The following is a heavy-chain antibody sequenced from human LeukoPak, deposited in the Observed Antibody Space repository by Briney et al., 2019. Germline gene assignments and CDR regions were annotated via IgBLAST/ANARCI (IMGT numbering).Heavy chain of an antibody. Sequence: GRSLRLSCAASRFTFSSYAMNWVRQAPGKGLEWVAVIWYDGSNKYYADSVKGRFTISRDNSKNTLYLQMNSLRAEDTAVYYCARERGYSYGPWGQGTLVTVSS. CDR1: RFTFSSYA. D-gene: IGHD5-18*01. CDR3: ARERGYSYGP. J-gene: IGHJ5*02. CDR2: IWYDGSNK. V-gene: IGHV3-33*08.